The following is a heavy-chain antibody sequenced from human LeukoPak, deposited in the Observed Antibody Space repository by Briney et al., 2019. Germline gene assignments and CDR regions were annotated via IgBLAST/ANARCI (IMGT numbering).Heavy chain of an antibody. D-gene: IGHD5-24*01. Sequence: PSETLSLTCTVFGGSISSYYWSWIRQPAGKGLEWIGRMYTSGSTNYNPSLKSRVTMSVDRSKNQFSLKLSSVTAADTAVYYCARDREMATIGGGWYFDLWGRGTLVTVSS. CDR3: ARDREMATIGGGWYFDL. V-gene: IGHV4-4*07. J-gene: IGHJ2*01. CDR1: GGSISSYY. CDR2: MYTSGST.